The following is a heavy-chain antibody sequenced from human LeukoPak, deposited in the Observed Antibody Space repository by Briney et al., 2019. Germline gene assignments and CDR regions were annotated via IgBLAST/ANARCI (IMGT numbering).Heavy chain of an antibody. CDR2: ISYDGSNK. Sequence: GGSLRLSCAASGFTFSSYAMHWVRQAPGKGLEWVAVISYDGSNKYYADSVKGRFTISRDNSKNTLYLQMNSLRAEDTTVYYCARDLGEWLVRGFDYWGQGTLVTVSS. CDR1: GFTFSSYA. V-gene: IGHV3-30*04. D-gene: IGHD3-10*01. J-gene: IGHJ4*02. CDR3: ARDLGEWLVRGFDY.